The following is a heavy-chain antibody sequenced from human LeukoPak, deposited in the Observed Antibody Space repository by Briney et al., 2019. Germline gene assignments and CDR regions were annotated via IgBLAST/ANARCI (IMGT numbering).Heavy chain of an antibody. CDR3: AKDSTYYDYVWGSYRYAGLFDY. V-gene: IGHV3-23*01. CDR2: ISGRGGST. Sequence: GGSLRLSCAASGFSFSTYGMSWVRQAPGKGLEWVSSISGRGGSTYYADSVKGRFTISRDNSKNTLYLQMNSLRAEDTAVYYCAKDSTYYDYVWGSYRYAGLFDYWGQGTLVTVSS. J-gene: IGHJ4*02. D-gene: IGHD3-16*02. CDR1: GFSFSTYG.